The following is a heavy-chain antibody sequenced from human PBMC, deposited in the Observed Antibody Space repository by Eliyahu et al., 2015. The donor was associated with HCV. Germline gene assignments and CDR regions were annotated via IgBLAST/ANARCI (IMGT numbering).Heavy chain of an antibody. CDR3: ARRIPTAGTGFAY. CDR2: ITPNXGTT. CDR1: GGXXSSYP. J-gene: IGHJ4*02. Sequence: QVQLVQSGAEVKKSGSSVXISCXXSGGXXSSYPITWVRQAPGQGLEWMGGITPNXGTTNYAQRFQGRVTITADDSTTTTYMELTSLTSEDTAVYFCARRIPTAGTGFAYWGQGTLVTVSS. D-gene: IGHD2-2*01. V-gene: IGHV1-69*01.